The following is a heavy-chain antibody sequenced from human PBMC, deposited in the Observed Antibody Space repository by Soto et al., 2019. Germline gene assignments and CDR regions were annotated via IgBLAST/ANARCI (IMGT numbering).Heavy chain of an antibody. V-gene: IGHV1-3*01. CDR1: GFTFSDNL. Sequence: QVQLVQSGAELKKPGASVNISCTASGFTFSDNLINWVRQVPGQGLEWMGWLNPDTGNTRYSATFQGRVTISRHPSANIAYLGLSGLEGEDTALYFSARDIQSVGPRANDAFDVWGQGTMITVSS. J-gene: IGHJ3*01. D-gene: IGHD5-18*01. CDR3: ARDIQSVGPRANDAFDV. CDR2: LNPDTGNT.